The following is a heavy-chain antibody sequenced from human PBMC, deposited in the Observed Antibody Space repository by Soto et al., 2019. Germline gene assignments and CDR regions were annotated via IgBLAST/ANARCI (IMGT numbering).Heavy chain of an antibody. CDR2: INHSGST. V-gene: IGHV4-34*01. J-gene: IGHJ5*02. CDR3: ARGSPSFSIVVVPAGGFDP. CDR1: GGSFSGYY. D-gene: IGHD2-2*01. Sequence: QVQLQQWGAGLLKPSETLSLTCAVYGGSFSGYYWSWIRQPPGKGLEWIGEINHSGSTNYNQSLKSRVTISVDTSKNQFSLKLSSVTAADTAVYYCARGSPSFSIVVVPAGGFDPWGQGTLVTVSS.